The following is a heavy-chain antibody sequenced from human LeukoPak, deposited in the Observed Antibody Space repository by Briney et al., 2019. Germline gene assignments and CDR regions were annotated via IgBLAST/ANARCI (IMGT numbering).Heavy chain of an antibody. CDR1: GFTFSSYA. J-gene: IGHJ3*02. CDR2: ISGSTTYT. D-gene: IGHD2-15*01. CDR3: ARDREVVAFDI. V-gene: IGHV3-21*04. Sequence: GGSLRLSCAASGFTFSSYAMSWVRQPPGKGLEWVSYISGSTTYTNYADSVRGRFTISRGNSKNSLYLQMNSLRAEDTAVYYCARDREVVAFDIWGQGTMVTVSS.